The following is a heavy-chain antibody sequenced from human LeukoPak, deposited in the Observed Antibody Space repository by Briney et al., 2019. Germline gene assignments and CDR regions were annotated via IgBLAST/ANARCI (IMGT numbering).Heavy chain of an antibody. Sequence: GGSLRLSCAASGIIFSGYAMSWVRQAPGKGLEWVSSVTGDGDTTYYADSVKGRFTISRDNSKNTLSLQMSSLRAEDTALYYCAKVFSRSFDYWGQGTPDTVSS. CDR3: AKVFSRSFDY. V-gene: IGHV3-23*01. CDR1: GIIFSGYA. J-gene: IGHJ4*02. D-gene: IGHD2-2*01. CDR2: VTGDGDTT.